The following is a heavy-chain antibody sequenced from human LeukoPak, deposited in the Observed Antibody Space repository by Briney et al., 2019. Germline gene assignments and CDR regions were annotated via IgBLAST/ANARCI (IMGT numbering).Heavy chain of an antibody. V-gene: IGHV3-30*18. J-gene: IGHJ4*02. CDR1: GFTFSSYG. CDR2: ISYDGSNK. CDR3: AKSWGLTGYLDY. D-gene: IGHD3-9*01. Sequence: PGGSLRLSCAASGFTFSSYGMHWVRQAPGKGLEWVAVISYDGSNKYYADSVKGRFTISRDNSKNTLYLQMNSLRAEDTAVYYGAKSWGLTGYLDYWGQGTLVTVSS.